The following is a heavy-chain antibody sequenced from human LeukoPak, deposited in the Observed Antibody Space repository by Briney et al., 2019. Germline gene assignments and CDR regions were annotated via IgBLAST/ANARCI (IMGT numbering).Heavy chain of an antibody. CDR2: IYYSGST. Sequence: SETLSLTCTVSGGSISSYYWSWIRQPPGKGLEWIGYIYYSGSTNYNPSLKSRVTISVDTSKNQFSLKLSSVTAADTAVYYCARRPSGSYYYFDYWGQGTLVTVSS. CDR3: ARRPSGSYYYFDY. CDR1: GGSISSYY. J-gene: IGHJ4*02. V-gene: IGHV4-59*08. D-gene: IGHD1-26*01.